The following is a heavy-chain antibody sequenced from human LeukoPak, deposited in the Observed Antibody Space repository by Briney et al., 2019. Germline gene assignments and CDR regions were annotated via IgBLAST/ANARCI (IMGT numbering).Heavy chain of an antibody. CDR3: ARDSYYYDSSGYSEYYFDY. CDR1: GGSISSGSYY. V-gene: IGHV4-61*02. CDR2: ISTSGST. Sequence: SSQTLSPTCTVSGGSISSGSYYWSWIRQPAGKGLEWIGRISTSGSTNYNPSLKSRVTISVDTSKNQFSLKLSSVTAADTAVYYCARDSYYYDSSGYSEYYFDYWGQGTLVTVPS. J-gene: IGHJ4*02. D-gene: IGHD3-22*01.